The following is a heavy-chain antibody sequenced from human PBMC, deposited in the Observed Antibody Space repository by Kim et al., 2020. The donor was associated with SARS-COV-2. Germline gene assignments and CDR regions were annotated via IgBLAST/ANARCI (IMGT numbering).Heavy chain of an antibody. D-gene: IGHD2-2*01. Sequence: PSPKNRVTISVDTSKNQFSLKLSSVTAADTAVYYCAGLARPAARGNWFDPWGQGTLVTVSS. CDR3: AGLARPAARGNWFDP. J-gene: IGHJ5*02. V-gene: IGHV4-31*02.